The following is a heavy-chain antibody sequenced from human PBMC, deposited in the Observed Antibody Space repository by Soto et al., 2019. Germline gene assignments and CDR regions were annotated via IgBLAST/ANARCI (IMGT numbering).Heavy chain of an antibody. CDR2: ISGTSGGT. Sequence: GGSLRLSCAASGFTFTNFGMTWVRQAPGKGLEWVSSISGTSGGTFYGDSVKGRFTISRDNSKNTLFLLMNSLRAEDTAVYYCAKDSTREYYDSRAYFDYWGRGALVTVSS. J-gene: IGHJ4*02. D-gene: IGHD3-16*01. CDR1: GFTFTNFG. V-gene: IGHV3-23*01. CDR3: AKDSTREYYDSRAYFDY.